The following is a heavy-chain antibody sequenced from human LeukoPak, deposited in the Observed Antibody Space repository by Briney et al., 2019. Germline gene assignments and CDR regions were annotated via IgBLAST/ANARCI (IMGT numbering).Heavy chain of an antibody. V-gene: IGHV4-34*01. Sequence: SETLSLTCAVYGGSFSGYYWSWIRQPPGKGLEWIGEINHSGSANYNPSLKSRVTMSVDTSKNQFSLKLSSVTAADTAVYYCARDGYVWGSYRYKPHRFDYWGQGTLVTVSS. D-gene: IGHD3-16*02. CDR3: ARDGYVWGSYRYKPHRFDY. CDR2: INHSGSA. J-gene: IGHJ4*02. CDR1: GGSFSGYY.